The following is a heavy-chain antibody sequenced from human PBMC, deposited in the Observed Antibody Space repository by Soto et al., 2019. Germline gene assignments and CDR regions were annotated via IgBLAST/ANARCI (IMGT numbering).Heavy chain of an antibody. Sequence: SGPTLVNPTQTLTLTCTFSGFSLSTSGVGVGWIRQPPGKALEWLALIYWNDDKRYSPSLKSRLTITKDTSKNQVVLTMTNMDPVDTATYYCARLNYDILTGTYYFDYWGQGTLVTVSS. D-gene: IGHD3-9*01. CDR1: GFSLSTSGVG. CDR3: ARLNYDILTGTYYFDY. CDR2: IYWNDDK. V-gene: IGHV2-5*01. J-gene: IGHJ4*02.